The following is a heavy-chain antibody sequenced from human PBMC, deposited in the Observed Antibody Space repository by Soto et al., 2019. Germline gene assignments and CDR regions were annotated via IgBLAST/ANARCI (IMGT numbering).Heavy chain of an antibody. Sequence: GGSLRLSCAASGFTFSNYAINWVRQAPGKGLEWVSAISGSGGSTFYAESVRGRFTFSRYNSKNTLYLEMNSLRAEDTAVYFCAKAPRDIVVVPAALTLYYWGQGALVTVSS. D-gene: IGHD2-2*01. CDR3: AKAPRDIVVVPAALTLYY. CDR1: GFTFSNYA. J-gene: IGHJ4*02. CDR2: ISGSGGST. V-gene: IGHV3-23*01.